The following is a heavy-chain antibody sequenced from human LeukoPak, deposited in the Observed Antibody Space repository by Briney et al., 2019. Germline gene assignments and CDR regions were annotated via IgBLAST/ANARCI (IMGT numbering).Heavy chain of an antibody. CDR3: ARGRSSYYFDY. D-gene: IGHD1-26*01. V-gene: IGHV4-34*01. CDR2: INHSGST. CDR1: GGSFSGYY. J-gene: IGHJ4*02. Sequence: PSETLSLTCAVYGGSFSGYYWSSIRQPPGKGLELIGEINHSGSTNYNPSLKSRVTISVDTSKNQFSLKLSYVTAADTAVYYCARGRSSYYFDYWGQGTLVNVSS.